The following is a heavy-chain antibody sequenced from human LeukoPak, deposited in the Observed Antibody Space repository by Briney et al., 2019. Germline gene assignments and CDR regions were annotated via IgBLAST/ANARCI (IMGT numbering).Heavy chain of an antibody. CDR2: IIPIFGTA. J-gene: IGHJ4*02. Sequence: ASVKVSCKASGGTFSSYAISWVRQAPGQGLEWMGRIIPIFGTANYAQKFQGRVTITTDESTSTAYMELSSLRSEDTAVYYCARALYSSGWYVIDYWGQGTLVTVSS. CDR1: GGTFSSYA. CDR3: ARALYSSGWYVIDY. D-gene: IGHD6-19*01. V-gene: IGHV1-69*05.